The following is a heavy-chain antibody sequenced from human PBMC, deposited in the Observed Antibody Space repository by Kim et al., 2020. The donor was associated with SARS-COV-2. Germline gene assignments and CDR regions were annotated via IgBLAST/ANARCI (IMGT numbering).Heavy chain of an antibody. CDR1: GGSFSGYY. CDR3: ARPDYYDSSGDDY. CDR2: INHSGST. V-gene: IGHV4-34*01. Sequence: SETLSLTCAVYGGSFSGYYWSWIRQPPGKGLEWIGEINHSGSTNYNPSLKSRVTISVDTSKNQFSLKLSSVTAADTAVYYCARPDYYDSSGDDYWGQGTL. D-gene: IGHD3-22*01. J-gene: IGHJ4*02.